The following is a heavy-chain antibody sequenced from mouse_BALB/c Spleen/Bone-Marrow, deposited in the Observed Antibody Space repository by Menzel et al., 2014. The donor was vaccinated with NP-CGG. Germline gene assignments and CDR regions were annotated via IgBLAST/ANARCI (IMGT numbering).Heavy chain of an antibody. CDR2: INPSTGYA. CDR1: GYTLTDTW. V-gene: IGHV1-7*01. Sequence: VQGVESGPELAKPGASVKMSCKASGYTLTDTWIHWIKQRPGQGLEWIGYINPSTGYAEYNQNFKDKATLTVDKSSSTAYMQLSSLTSEDSAVYYCARDYWGQGTTLTVSS. CDR3: ARDY. J-gene: IGHJ2*01.